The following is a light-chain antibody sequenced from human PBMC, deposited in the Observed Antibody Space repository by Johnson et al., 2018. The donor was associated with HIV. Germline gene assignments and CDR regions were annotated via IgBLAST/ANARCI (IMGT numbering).Light chain of an antibody. CDR2: DNN. Sequence: HSVLTQPPSVSAAPGQKVNISCSGSSSNIGNNYVSWYQQFPGTAPKLLIYDNNKRPSGIPDRFSGSKSGTSATLGITGLQTGDEADYYCGTWDSSLSAYVFGTGTKVTVL. J-gene: IGLJ1*01. CDR3: GTWDSSLSAYV. V-gene: IGLV1-51*01. CDR1: SSNIGNNY.